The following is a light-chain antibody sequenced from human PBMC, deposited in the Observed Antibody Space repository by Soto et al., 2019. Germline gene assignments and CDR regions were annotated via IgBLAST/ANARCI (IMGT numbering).Light chain of an antibody. CDR3: QQRSNWPFT. CDR2: DAS. V-gene: IGKV3-11*01. Sequence: DIVLTQSPGTLSLSPGERATLSCRASQSVSSYLAWYQQKPGQAPRLLIFDASNRATGIPARFSGSGSGTDFTLTISSLEPEDFAVYYCQQRSNWPFTFGQGSKLEIK. CDR1: QSVSSY. J-gene: IGKJ2*01.